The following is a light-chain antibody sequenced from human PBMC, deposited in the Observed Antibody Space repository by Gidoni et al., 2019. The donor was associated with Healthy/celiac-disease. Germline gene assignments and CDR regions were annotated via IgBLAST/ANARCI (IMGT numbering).Light chain of an antibody. V-gene: IGKV4-1*01. CDR3: QQYYSTPRT. CDR1: QSVLYSSNNKNY. Sequence: DIVMTQSPDSLAASLGERATINCKSSQSVLYSSNNKNYLAWYQQKPGQPPKLLIYWASTRESGVPDRFSGSGSGTDFTLTIISLQAEDVAVYYCQQYYSTPRTFGQGTKVEIK. CDR2: WAS. J-gene: IGKJ1*01.